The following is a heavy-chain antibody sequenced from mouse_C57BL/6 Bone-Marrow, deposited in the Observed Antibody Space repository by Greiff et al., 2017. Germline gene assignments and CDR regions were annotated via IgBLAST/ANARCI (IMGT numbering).Heavy chain of an antibody. V-gene: IGHV1-81*01. CDR3: AREKELFYFDY. CDR2: IYPRSGNN. J-gene: IGHJ2*01. CDR1: GYTFTSYG. Sequence: VKLVESGAELARPGASVKLSCKASGYTFTSYGISWVKQRTGQGLEWIGEIYPRSGNNYYNEKFKGKATLTADKSSSTAYMELRSLTSEDSAVYFCAREKELFYFDYWGQGTTLTVSS.